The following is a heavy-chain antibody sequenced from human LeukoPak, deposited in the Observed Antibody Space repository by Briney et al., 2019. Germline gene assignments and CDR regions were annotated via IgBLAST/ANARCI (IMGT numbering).Heavy chain of an antibody. CDR2: IYHSGST. J-gene: IGHJ3*02. CDR3: ARDPDYGSGSNDAFDI. Sequence: PSQTLSLTCTVSGGSISSGGYYWSWIRQPPGKGLEWIGYIYHSGSTYYNPSLKSRVTISVDRSKNQFSLKLSSVTAADTAVYYCARDPDYGSGSNDAFDIWGQGTMVTVSS. V-gene: IGHV4-30-2*01. CDR1: GGSISSGGYY. D-gene: IGHD3-10*01.